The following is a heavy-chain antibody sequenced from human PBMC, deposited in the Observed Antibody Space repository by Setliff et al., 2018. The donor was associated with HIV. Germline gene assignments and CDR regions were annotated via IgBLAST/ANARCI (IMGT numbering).Heavy chain of an antibody. D-gene: IGHD5-18*01. CDR3: ARQVGSQYSYWAYYFDS. Sequence: SETLSLTCTVFGGSMNNYYWAWLRQPPGKGLEWIGCIFYGGTVYHSGRMYFNPSLKSRVTISLDTSTNRFSPKLNSVTAADTAIYYCARQVGSQYSYWAYYFDSWGQGALVTVSS. V-gene: IGHV4-59*08. CDR2: IF. J-gene: IGHJ4*02. CDR1: GGSMNNYY.